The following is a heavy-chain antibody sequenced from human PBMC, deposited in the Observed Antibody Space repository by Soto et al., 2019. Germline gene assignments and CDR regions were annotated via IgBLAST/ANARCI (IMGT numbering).Heavy chain of an antibody. D-gene: IGHD2-2*01. CDR3: ARDDGLSSTNVKAFDI. J-gene: IGHJ3*02. CDR1: VFNCRRYD. V-gene: IGHV3-21*01. CDR2: ISTTSTYT. Sequence: GEPMGPSCAAAVFNCRRYDMTWVRQETGKGLEWVSSISTTSTYTHYADSLKGRFTISRDNAKKLLYLQMDSLRAEDTAVYYCARDDGLSSTNVKAFDIWGQGSKVTVS.